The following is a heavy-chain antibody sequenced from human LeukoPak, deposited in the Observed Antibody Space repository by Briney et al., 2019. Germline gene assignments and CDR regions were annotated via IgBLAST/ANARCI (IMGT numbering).Heavy chain of an antibody. Sequence: ASETLSLTCTVSGGSISSGGYYWSWIRQPPGKGLEWIGYIYHSGSTYYNPSLKSRVTISVDRSKNQFSLKLSSVTAADTAVYYCARDSQYCSSTSCLYYFDYWGQGTLVTVSS. CDR3: ARDSQYCSSTSCLYYFDY. D-gene: IGHD2-2*01. J-gene: IGHJ4*02. CDR1: GGSISSGGYY. V-gene: IGHV4-30-2*01. CDR2: IYHSGST.